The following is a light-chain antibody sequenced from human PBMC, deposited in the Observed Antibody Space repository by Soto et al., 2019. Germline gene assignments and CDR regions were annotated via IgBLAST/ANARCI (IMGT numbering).Light chain of an antibody. V-gene: IGKV3-20*01. CDR1: QTVNSSY. CDR3: QRYGISPPKYT. CDR2: SAS. Sequence: EVVLTQSPGTLSLSPGERATLSCRASQTVNSSYLAWYQQKPGQAPRLLIYSASSRATDIPDRFSGSGSGTDFTLTISRLELEDFKVYSCQRYGISPPKYTFGQGTKLEIK. J-gene: IGKJ2*01.